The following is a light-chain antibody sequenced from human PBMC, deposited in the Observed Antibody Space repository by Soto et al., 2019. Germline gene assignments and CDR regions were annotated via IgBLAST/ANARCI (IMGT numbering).Light chain of an antibody. CDR1: QSISSH. Sequence: EIVLTQSPATLSLSPGERVTLSCRASQSISSHLAWYQQKPGQAPRLLIYGASNRATGIPARFSGSGSGTGFTLTISSLEPEDVAVYYCQQRINWPLTFGGRTKVEIK. CDR2: GAS. CDR3: QQRINWPLT. V-gene: IGKV3-11*01. J-gene: IGKJ4*01.